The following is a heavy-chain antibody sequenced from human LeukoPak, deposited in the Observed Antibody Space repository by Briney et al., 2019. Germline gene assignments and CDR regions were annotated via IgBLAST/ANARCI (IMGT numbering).Heavy chain of an antibody. CDR1: GGTFNNYA. Sequence: ASVKVSCKASGGTFNNYAINWVRQAPGQGLEWMGWINPNSGGTNYAQKFQGRVTMTRDTSINTAYMELSSLRSDDTAFYCARAPMGAAALYWGQGTLVTVSS. CDR3: ARAPMGAAALY. CDR2: INPNSGGT. J-gene: IGHJ4*02. D-gene: IGHD6-13*01. V-gene: IGHV1-2*02.